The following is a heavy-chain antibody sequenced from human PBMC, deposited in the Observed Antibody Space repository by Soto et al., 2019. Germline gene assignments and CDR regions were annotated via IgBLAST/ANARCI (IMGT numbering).Heavy chain of an antibody. CDR3: ARAAYRFDVAWGRNDALDI. V-gene: IGHV1-18*01. Sequence: QVPLLQYGPEVKKPGASVKVSCRAFGYRFTEFGISWVRQAPGRGLEWVGWSRADNSHPNYAKSLQGRVNVTTDTSSNTAYMELKSLTSADTAVYYCARAAYRFDVAWGRNDALDIWGQGTLVFVSS. D-gene: IGHD3-16*01. CDR1: GYRFTEFG. CDR2: SRADNSHP. J-gene: IGHJ3*02.